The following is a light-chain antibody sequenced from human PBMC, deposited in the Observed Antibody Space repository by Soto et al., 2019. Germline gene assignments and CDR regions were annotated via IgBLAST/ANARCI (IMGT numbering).Light chain of an antibody. CDR3: CSYAGENTVV. CDR1: RNNIGNDNL. CDR2: ADD. J-gene: IGLJ2*01. Sequence: QSALTQPASVSGSPGQSIVISCTGSRNNIGNDNLVSWYQQHPGKAPKLIISADDNRPSGVSIRFSGSKSGYTASLTISALQAEDEADYYCCSYAGENTVVFGGGTKLTVL. V-gene: IGLV2-23*01.